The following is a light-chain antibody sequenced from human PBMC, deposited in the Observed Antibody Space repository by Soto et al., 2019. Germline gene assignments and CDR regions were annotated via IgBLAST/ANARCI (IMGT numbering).Light chain of an antibody. CDR2: GAS. J-gene: IGKJ5*01. CDR3: QHYGRTPPIT. Sequence: EIVLTQSPGTLSLSPGERATLSCRPSQTVSYAYLAWYQQKPGHAPRLLIYGASRRAAGIPDRFSGGGSGTDFTLTISGLEPEDFAVYYCQHYGRTPPITFGQGTRLEIK. CDR1: QTVSYAY. V-gene: IGKV3-20*01.